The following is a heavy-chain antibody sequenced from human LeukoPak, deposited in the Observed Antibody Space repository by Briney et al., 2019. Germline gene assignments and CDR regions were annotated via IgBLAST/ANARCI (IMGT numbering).Heavy chain of an antibody. D-gene: IGHD6-13*01. V-gene: IGHV3-30*18. CDR2: ISYDGSNK. CDR1: GFTFSSYG. CDR3: AKGYSSFDY. J-gene: IGHJ4*02. Sequence: GGSLRLSCAASGFTFSSYGMHWVRQAPGKGLEWVAVISYDGSNKYYADSVKGRFTISRDNSKNTLYLQMNSLRAEDTAVYYCAKGYSSFDYWGQGTLVTVSS.